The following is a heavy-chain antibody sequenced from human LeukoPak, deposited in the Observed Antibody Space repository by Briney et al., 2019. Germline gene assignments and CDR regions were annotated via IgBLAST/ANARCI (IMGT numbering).Heavy chain of an antibody. CDR3: ARDHDWGVDY. Sequence: GASVKVSCKASGFTFTDHYMHWVRQATGQGLEWMRWINGKRGDTNYAQNFQDRVTMTRDTSTSTVYMELSRLTVDDTAVYYCARDHDWGVDYWGQGTLVTVSS. CDR1: GFTFTDHY. D-gene: IGHD7-27*01. J-gene: IGHJ4*02. CDR2: INGKRGDT. V-gene: IGHV1-2*02.